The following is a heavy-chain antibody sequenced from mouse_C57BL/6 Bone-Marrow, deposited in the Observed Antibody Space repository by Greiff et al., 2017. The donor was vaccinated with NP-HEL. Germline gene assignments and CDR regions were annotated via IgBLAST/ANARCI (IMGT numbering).Heavy chain of an antibody. V-gene: IGHV1-81*01. CDR2: IYPRSGNT. J-gene: IGHJ2*01. Sequence: VQRVESGAELARPGASVKLSCKASGYTFTSYGIRWVKQRPGQGLEWIGEIYPRSGNTYYNEKFKGKATLTADKSSSTAYMELRSLTSEDSAVYFCERSFTTVVADYFDYWGQGTTLTVSS. D-gene: IGHD1-1*01. CDR3: ERSFTTVVADYFDY. CDR1: GYTFTSYG.